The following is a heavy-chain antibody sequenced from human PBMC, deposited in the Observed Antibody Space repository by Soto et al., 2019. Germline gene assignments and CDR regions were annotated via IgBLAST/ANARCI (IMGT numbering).Heavy chain of an antibody. CDR1: GCSISSGGYS. CDR2: IYHSGST. Sequence: PSETLSLTCAVSGCSISSGGYSWSWIRQPPGEGLEWIGYIYHSGSTYYNPSLKSRVTISVDRSKNQFSLKLSSVTAADTAVYYGARVPDYWGQGTLVTVSS. V-gene: IGHV4-30-2*01. J-gene: IGHJ4*02. CDR3: ARVPDY.